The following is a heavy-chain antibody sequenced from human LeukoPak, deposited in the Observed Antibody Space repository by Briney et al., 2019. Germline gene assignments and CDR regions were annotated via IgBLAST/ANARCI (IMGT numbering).Heavy chain of an antibody. J-gene: IGHJ4*02. Sequence: GASVKVSCKASGYTFTSYGISWVRQAPGQGLEWMGWISAYNGNTNYAQKLQGRVTITTDTSTSTAYMELRSLRSDDTAVYYCARDLPYKWELRGAYFDYWGQGTLVTVSS. CDR3: ARDLPYKWELRGAYFDY. CDR2: ISAYNGNT. CDR1: GYTFTSYG. V-gene: IGHV1-18*01. D-gene: IGHD1-26*01.